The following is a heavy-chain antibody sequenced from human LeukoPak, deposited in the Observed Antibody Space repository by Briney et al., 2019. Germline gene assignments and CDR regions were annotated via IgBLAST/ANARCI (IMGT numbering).Heavy chain of an antibody. CDR3: ARDRIAAAGIDY. D-gene: IGHD6-13*01. V-gene: IGHV4-31*03. Sequence: PSQTLSLTCTVSGGSISSGGYYWSWIRQHPGKGLELIGYIYYSGSTYYNPSLKSRVTISVDTSKSQFSLKLSSVTAADTAVYYCARDRIAAAGIDYWGQGTLVTVSS. CDR1: GGSISSGGYY. CDR2: IYYSGST. J-gene: IGHJ4*02.